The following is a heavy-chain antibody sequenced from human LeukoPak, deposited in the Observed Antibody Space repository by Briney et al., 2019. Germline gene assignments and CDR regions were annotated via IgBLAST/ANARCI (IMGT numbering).Heavy chain of an antibody. Sequence: PSETLSLTCTVSGGSISSDYWSWIRQPAGKGLEWIGRIYTSGSTNYNPSLKSRVTMSVDTSKNQFSLKLSSVTAADTAVYYCARGSGGVIVHYYYMDVWGKGTTVTVSS. CDR2: IYTSGST. CDR3: ARGSGGVIVHYYYMDV. V-gene: IGHV4-4*07. CDR1: GGSISSDY. J-gene: IGHJ6*03. D-gene: IGHD3-16*02.